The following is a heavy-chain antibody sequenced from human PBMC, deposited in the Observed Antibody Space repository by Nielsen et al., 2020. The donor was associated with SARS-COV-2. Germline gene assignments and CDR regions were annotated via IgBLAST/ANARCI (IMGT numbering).Heavy chain of an antibody. CDR2: IFYRGNT. J-gene: IGHJ4*02. D-gene: IGHD5-24*01. Sequence: SETLSLTCIVSGGSISTGSHYWSWIRQPPGKGLEWIGYIFYRGNTNYKPSLKSRVTISVDTSKNQFSLKVNSVTAADTAVYYCVRIDMATISVDYWDRGTLVTV. CDR3: VRIDMATISVDY. V-gene: IGHV4-61*01. CDR1: GGSISTGSHY.